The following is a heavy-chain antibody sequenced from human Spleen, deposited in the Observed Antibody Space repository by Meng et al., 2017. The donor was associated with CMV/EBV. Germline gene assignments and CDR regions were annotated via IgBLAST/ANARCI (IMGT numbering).Heavy chain of an antibody. Sequence: LTCTVYGGSLTGYFWSWIRQPPGKGLEWTGEINHSGSSNYKSSLQRRLTMSVDTSKNQFSLKLNSVTAADTAVHFCARKRGPAAPFDYWGQGTLVTVSS. CDR1: GGSLTGYF. D-gene: IGHD2-2*01. V-gene: IGHV4-34*01. CDR2: INHSGSS. J-gene: IGHJ4*02. CDR3: ARKRGPAAPFDY.